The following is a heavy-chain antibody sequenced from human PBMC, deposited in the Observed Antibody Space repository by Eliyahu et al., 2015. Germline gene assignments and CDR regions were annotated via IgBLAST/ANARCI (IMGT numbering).Heavy chain of an antibody. V-gene: IGHV4-30-4*01. J-gene: IGHJ4*02. D-gene: IGHD3-16*02. CDR1: GGSISSGDYY. Sequence: QVQLQESGPGLVKPSQTLSLTCTVSGGSISSGDYYWSWIRQPPGKGLEWIGYIYYSGSTYYNPSLKSRVTISVDTSKNQFSLKLSSVTAADTAVYYCARTGLHLGELSSYYFDYWGQGTLVTVSS. CDR3: ARTGLHLGELSSYYFDY. CDR2: IYYSGST.